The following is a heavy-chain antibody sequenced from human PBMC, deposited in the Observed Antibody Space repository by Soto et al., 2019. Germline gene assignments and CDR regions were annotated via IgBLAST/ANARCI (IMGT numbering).Heavy chain of an antibody. CDR2: SSYDGSDN. CDR1: GFTFNNYG. Sequence: GGSLRLSCAASGFTFNNYGMHWVRQAPGKGLEWVAFSSYDGSDNYYADSVKGRFTISRDKARSTLLLQVNGLRAEDTAVYYCAKDSSEGYLDYWGQGTLVTVSS. V-gene: IGHV3-30*18. J-gene: IGHJ4*02. CDR3: AKDSSEGYLDY.